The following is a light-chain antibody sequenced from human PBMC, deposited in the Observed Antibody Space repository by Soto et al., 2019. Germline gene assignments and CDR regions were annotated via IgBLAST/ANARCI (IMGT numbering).Light chain of an antibody. V-gene: IGLV2-14*01. CDR2: EVS. CDR3: SSYAVTNILV. Sequence: QSALTQPASVSGSPGQSITISCTGTSSDVGGYNYVSWYQQHPGKAPKLMIYEVSNRPSGVSNRFSGSKSGNTASLTISGLQAEDEADYYCSSYAVTNILVVGGGTKVTVL. CDR1: SSDVGGYNY. J-gene: IGLJ2*01.